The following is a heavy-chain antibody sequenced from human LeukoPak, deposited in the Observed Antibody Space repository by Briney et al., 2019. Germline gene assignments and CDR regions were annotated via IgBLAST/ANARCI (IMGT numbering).Heavy chain of an antibody. D-gene: IGHD2-2*01. CDR3: ARAARYCSSTSCYYFDY. CDR2: IYYSGST. CDR1: GGSISGYF. V-gene: IGHV4-31*03. Sequence: SETLSLTCTVSGGSISGYFWSWIRQHPGKGLEWIGYIYYSGSTYYNPSLKSRVTISVDTSKNQFSLKLSSVTAADTAVYYCARAARYCSSTSCYYFDYWGQGTLVTVSS. J-gene: IGHJ4*02.